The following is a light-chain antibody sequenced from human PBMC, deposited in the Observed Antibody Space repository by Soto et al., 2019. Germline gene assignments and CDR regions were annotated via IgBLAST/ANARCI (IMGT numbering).Light chain of an antibody. CDR1: QTMNNY. CDR2: TAS. J-gene: IGKJ4*01. Sequence: DIQMTQSPSSLSASVGDRVTITCRASQTMNNYLNWYQQKPGRVRKLLIYTASRLQSWVPARFSVSGSGIDFTLTISSVQPEDIAIYYCQQNYNSPLTFGGGTKVEIK. V-gene: IGKV1-39*01. CDR3: QQNYNSPLT.